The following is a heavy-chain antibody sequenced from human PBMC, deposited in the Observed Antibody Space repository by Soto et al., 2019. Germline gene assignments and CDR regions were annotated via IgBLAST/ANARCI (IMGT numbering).Heavy chain of an antibody. CDR2: IWYDGSNK. CDR3: ARDHYYGSGSYPPGSVRY. Sequence: GGSLRLSCAASGFTFSSYGMHWVRQAPGKGLEWVAVIWYDGSNKYYADSVKGRFTISRDNSKNTLYLQMNSLRAEDTAVYYCARDHYYGSGSYPPGSVRYWGQGTLVTVSS. V-gene: IGHV3-33*01. D-gene: IGHD3-10*01. CDR1: GFTFSSYG. J-gene: IGHJ4*02.